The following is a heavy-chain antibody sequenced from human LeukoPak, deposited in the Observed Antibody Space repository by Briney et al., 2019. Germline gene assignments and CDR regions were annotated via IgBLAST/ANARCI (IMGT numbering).Heavy chain of an antibody. J-gene: IGHJ4*02. D-gene: IGHD3-10*01. CDR2: IYHSGST. CDR1: GGSISSGGYY. Sequence: SETLSLTCTVSGGSISSGGYYWSWIRQPPGKGLEWIGYIYHSGSTNYNPSLKSRVTISVDKSKNQFSLKLSSVTAADTAVYYCARGGGYIGGFGEYTNVPTFDYWGQGTLVTVSS. CDR3: ARGGGYIGGFGEYTNVPTFDY. V-gene: IGHV4-30-2*01.